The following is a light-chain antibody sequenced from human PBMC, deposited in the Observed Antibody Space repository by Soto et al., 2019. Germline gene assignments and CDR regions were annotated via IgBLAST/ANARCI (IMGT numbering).Light chain of an antibody. CDR3: QQYNSWLT. V-gene: IGKV3-15*01. Sequence: IVMTQTPATLSVSPGERVTLSCRASQSVSYHVDWYQQKPGQTPRLVIYDASSRASGIPARFSGSRSGTEFSLTISGLQSEDFGVYYCQQYNSWLTFGGGTRVDI. J-gene: IGKJ4*01. CDR1: QSVSYH. CDR2: DAS.